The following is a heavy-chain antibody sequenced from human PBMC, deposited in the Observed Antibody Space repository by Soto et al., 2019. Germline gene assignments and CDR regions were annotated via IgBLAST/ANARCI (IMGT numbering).Heavy chain of an antibody. J-gene: IGHJ3*02. D-gene: IGHD6-13*01. CDR3: ARVSSSWYGTGAFDI. CDR1: GFTVSSNY. V-gene: IGHV3-66*01. CDR2: IYSGGST. Sequence: GGSLRLSCAASGFTVSSNYMSWVRQAPGKGLEWVSVIYSGGSTYYADSVKGRFTISRDNSKNTLYLQMNSLRAEDTAVYYCARVSSSWYGTGAFDIWGQGTMVTVSS.